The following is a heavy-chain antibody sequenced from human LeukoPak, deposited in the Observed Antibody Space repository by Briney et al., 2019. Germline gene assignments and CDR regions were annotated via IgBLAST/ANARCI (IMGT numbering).Heavy chain of an antibody. CDR3: AKEWDVRGVIITDYFDY. CDR1: GFTFSSYA. J-gene: IGHJ4*02. D-gene: IGHD3-10*02. CDR2: ISGSGGST. V-gene: IGHV3-23*01. Sequence: GGSLRLSCAASGFTFSSYAMSWVRQAPGKGLEWVSAISGSGGSTYYADSVKGRFTISRDNSKNTLYLQMNSLRAEDTAVYYCAKEWDVRGVIITDYFDYWGQGTLVTVSS.